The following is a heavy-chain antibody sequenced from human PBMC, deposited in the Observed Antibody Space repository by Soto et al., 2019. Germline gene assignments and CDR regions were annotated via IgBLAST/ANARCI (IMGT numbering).Heavy chain of an antibody. D-gene: IGHD6-19*01. CDR2: IRSKANSYAT. CDR1: GFTFSGSA. Sequence: EVQLVESGGGLVQPGGSLKLSCAASGFTFSGSAMHWVRQASGKGLEWVGRIRSKANSYATAYAASVKGRFTISRDDSKNTAYLQMNSLKTEDTAVYYCTSPRIAVAGSDVRRDYWGQGTLVTVSS. CDR3: TSPRIAVAGSDVRRDY. J-gene: IGHJ4*02. V-gene: IGHV3-73*01.